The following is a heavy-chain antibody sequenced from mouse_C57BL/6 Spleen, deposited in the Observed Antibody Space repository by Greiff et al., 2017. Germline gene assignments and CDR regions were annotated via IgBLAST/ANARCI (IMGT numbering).Heavy chain of an antibody. D-gene: IGHD1-1*01. CDR3: AREETTTVVDY. J-gene: IGHJ2*01. CDR1: GYTFTDYY. CDR2: IYPGSGNT. V-gene: IGHV1-76*01. Sequence: VQLQESGAELVRPGASVKLSCKASGYTFTDYYINWVKQRPGQGLEWIARIYPGSGNTYYNEKFKGKATLTAEKSSSTAYMQLSSLTSEDSAVYFCAREETTTVVDYWGQGTTLTVSS.